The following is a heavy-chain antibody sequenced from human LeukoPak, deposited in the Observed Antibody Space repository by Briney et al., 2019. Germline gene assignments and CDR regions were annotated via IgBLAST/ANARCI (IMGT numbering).Heavy chain of an antibody. CDR1: GYTFTGHY. CDR2: INPNSGAT. Sequence: ASVKVSCKASGYTFTGHYMHWVRQAPGQGLEWMGWINPNSGATNYAQKFQGRVTMTRDTSISTAYMELSSLRSDDTAVYYCARGLTGSAWSSGWYDGFEGGSWFDPWGQGTLVTVS. CDR3: ARGLTGSAWSSGWYDGFEGGSWFDP. D-gene: IGHD6-19*01. J-gene: IGHJ5*02. V-gene: IGHV1-2*02.